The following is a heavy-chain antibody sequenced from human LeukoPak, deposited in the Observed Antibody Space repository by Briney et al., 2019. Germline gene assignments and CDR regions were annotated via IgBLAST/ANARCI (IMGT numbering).Heavy chain of an antibody. CDR1: GGSVSSGSYY. Sequence: PSETLSLTCTVSGGSVSSGSYYWSWIRQPPGKGLEWLRNIYYSGSTNYNPSLKSRVTISVDTSKNQFSLKLSSVTAADTAVYYCARGPRVSGSKGHFDYWGQGTLVTVSS. CDR3: ARGPRVSGSKGHFDY. CDR2: IYYSGST. D-gene: IGHD3-10*01. J-gene: IGHJ4*02. V-gene: IGHV4-61*01.